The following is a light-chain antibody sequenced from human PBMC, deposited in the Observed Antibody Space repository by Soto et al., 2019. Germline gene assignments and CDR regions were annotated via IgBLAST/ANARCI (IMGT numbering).Light chain of an antibody. CDR1: TRDIAGYNY. CDR3: TSFSSSTSLDV. V-gene: IGLV2-14*01. J-gene: IGLJ1*01. Sequence: QSVLTQPASVSGSLGQSITISCTGTTRDIAGYNYISWYQQLPGKAPKLVIYQVTIRPSGISNRFSGSKSGNTASLTISGLQAEDEADYYCTSFSSSTSLDVFGTGTKVTVL. CDR2: QVT.